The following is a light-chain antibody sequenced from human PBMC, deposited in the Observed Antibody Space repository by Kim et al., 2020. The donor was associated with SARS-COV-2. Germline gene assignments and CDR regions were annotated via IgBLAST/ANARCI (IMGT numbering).Light chain of an antibody. CDR3: QQYGSSPPT. Sequence: EIVLTQSPGTLSLSPGERATLSCRASQSVSSSYLAWYQQKPGQAPRLLIYGASSRATGIPDRFSSSGSGTDFTLTISRLEPEDFAVYYCQQYGSSPPTFGQGTKLEI. V-gene: IGKV3-20*01. CDR1: QSVSSSY. J-gene: IGKJ2*01. CDR2: GAS.